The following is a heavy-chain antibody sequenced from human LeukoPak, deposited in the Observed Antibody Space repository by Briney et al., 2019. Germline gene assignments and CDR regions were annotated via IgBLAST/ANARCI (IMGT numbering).Heavy chain of an antibody. CDR3: ARVLAAAGNNWFDP. V-gene: IGHV4-61*02. Sequence: SETLSLTCTVSGGSISSGSYYWSWIRQPAGKGLEWIGRIYTSGSTNYNPSLKSRVTISVDTSKNQFSLKLTSVTAADTAVYYCARVLAAAGNNWFDPWGQGTLVTVSS. CDR1: GGSISSGSYY. J-gene: IGHJ5*02. D-gene: IGHD6-13*01. CDR2: IYTSGST.